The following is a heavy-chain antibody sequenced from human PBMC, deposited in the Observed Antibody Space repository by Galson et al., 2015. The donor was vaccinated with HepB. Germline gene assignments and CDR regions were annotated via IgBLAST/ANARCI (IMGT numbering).Heavy chain of an antibody. J-gene: IGHJ4*02. D-gene: IGHD3-10*01. CDR1: GFTFSSYA. CDR3: AGTPNGSGSYYLFY. V-gene: IGHV3-30-3*01. CDR2: ISYDGSNK. Sequence: SLRLSCAASGFTFSSYAMHWVRQAPGKGLEWVAVISYDGSNKYYADSVKGRFTISRDNSKNTLYLQMNSLRAEDTAVYYCAGTPNGSGSYYLFYWGQGTLVTVSS.